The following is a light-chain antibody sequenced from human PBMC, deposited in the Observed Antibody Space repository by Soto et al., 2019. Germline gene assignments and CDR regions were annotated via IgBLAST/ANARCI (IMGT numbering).Light chain of an antibody. CDR1: QSVSSN. J-gene: IGKJ1*01. CDR2: GAS. CDR3: QQYNNWPPWT. Sequence: EIVLTKSAAALSESPGERATLSCMASQSVSSNLAWYQQKPGQAPRLLIYGASTRATGIPARFSGSGSGTEFTLTISSLQSEDFAVYYCQQYNNWPPWTFGQGTKVDIK. V-gene: IGKV3-15*01.